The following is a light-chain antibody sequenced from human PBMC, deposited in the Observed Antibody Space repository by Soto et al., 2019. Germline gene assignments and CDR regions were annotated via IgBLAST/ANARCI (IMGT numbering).Light chain of an antibody. J-gene: IGLJ1*01. CDR3: SSYTSGSTLYV. CDR2: EVS. Sequence: QSVLTQPASVSGSPGQSITISCTGTTNDIGNYNYVSWYQQHPGTAPKLLIYEVSNRPSGVSNRFSGSKSGNTASLTISGLQAEDEADYYCSSYTSGSTLYVFGTGTKVTVL. V-gene: IGLV2-14*01. CDR1: TNDIGNYNY.